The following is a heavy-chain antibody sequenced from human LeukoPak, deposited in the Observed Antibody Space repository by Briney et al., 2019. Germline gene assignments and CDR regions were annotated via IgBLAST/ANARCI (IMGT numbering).Heavy chain of an antibody. CDR3: ARTYYGSGSYSSNYYYYYGMDV. D-gene: IGHD3-10*01. V-gene: IGHV4-34*01. Sequence: SETLSLTCAVYGGSFSGYYWSWIRQPPGKGLEWIGEINHSGSTNYNPSLKSRVTISVDTSKNQFSLKLSSVTAADTAVYYCARTYYGSGSYSSNYYYYYGMDVWGKGTTVTVSS. CDR1: GGSFSGYY. J-gene: IGHJ6*04. CDR2: INHSGST.